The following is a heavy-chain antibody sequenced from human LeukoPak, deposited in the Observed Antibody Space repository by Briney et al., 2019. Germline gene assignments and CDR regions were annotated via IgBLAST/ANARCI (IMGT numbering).Heavy chain of an antibody. V-gene: IGHV3-72*01. Sequence: GGSLRLSCAASGFTFSDHYMDWVRQAPGKGLKWVGRTRNKANSYTTEYAASVKGRFTISRDDSKNSLYLQMNSLKTEDTAVYYCARVGGYDEATDYYYGMDVWGQGTTVTVSS. J-gene: IGHJ6*02. CDR1: GFTFSDHY. D-gene: IGHD3-22*01. CDR2: TRNKANSYTT. CDR3: ARVGGYDEATDYYYGMDV.